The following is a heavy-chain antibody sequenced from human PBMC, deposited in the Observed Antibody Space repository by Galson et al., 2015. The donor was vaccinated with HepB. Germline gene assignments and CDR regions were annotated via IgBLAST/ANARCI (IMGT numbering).Heavy chain of an antibody. Sequence: CAISGDSVSSDSAAWNWIRQSPSRGLEWLGRTYYRSKWFNDYAVSVKSRITINPDTSKNQFSLQLNSVTPEDTAVYYCVGGGWFAPINWGPGTLVTVSS. D-gene: IGHD3-10*01. CDR3: VGGGWFAPIN. CDR2: TYYRSKWFN. CDR1: GDSVSSDSAA. J-gene: IGHJ4*02. V-gene: IGHV6-1*01.